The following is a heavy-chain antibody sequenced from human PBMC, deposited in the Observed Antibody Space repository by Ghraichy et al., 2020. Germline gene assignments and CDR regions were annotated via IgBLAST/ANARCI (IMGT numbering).Heavy chain of an antibody. V-gene: IGHV4-59*11. CDR2: IYYSGST. Sequence: SETLSLTCTASGGSISGHYWSWIRQPPGKGLEWIGNIYYSGSTKYTPSLKSRVTISVATSRNQFSLKLRSVTAADTAVYYCARDHYSSGWPWFDPWGQGTLVTVSS. CDR1: GGSISGHY. CDR3: ARDHYSSGWPWFDP. D-gene: IGHD6-19*01. J-gene: IGHJ5*02.